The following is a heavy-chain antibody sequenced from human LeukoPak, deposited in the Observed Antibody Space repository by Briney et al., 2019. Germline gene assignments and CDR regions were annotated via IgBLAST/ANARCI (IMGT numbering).Heavy chain of an antibody. CDR2: IHYSGTT. D-gene: IGHD4/OR15-4a*01. V-gene: IGHV4-59*01. CDR3: ASANQWPAFDI. CDR1: GGSFSGYY. Sequence: PSETLSLTRAVYGGSFSGYYWNWIRQPPGKGLEWIAYIHYSGTTNYNPSLKSRVTISIDTSKIQFSLKSTSVTAADTAVYYCASANQWPAFDIWGQGTMVIVSS. J-gene: IGHJ3*02.